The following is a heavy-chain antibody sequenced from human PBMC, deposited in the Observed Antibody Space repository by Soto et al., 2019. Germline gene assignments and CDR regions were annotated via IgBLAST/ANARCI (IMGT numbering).Heavy chain of an antibody. CDR1: GFTFSSYG. J-gene: IGHJ6*02. CDR3: AKVRSSGLEGPYYYYGMDV. Sequence: GGSLRLSCAASGFTFSSYGMHWVRQAPGKGLEWVAVISYDGSNKYYADSVKGRFTISRDNSKNTLYLQMNSLRAEDTAVYYCAKVRSSGLEGPYYYYGMDVWGQGTTVTVS. D-gene: IGHD3-22*01. V-gene: IGHV3-30*18. CDR2: ISYDGSNK.